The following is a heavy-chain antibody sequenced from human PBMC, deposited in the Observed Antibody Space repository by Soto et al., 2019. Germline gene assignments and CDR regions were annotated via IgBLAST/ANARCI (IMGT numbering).Heavy chain of an antibody. J-gene: IGHJ4*02. Sequence: GESLKISCKGSGYSFAGYWITWVRQKPGKGLGWMGRIDPSDSQTYYSPSFRGHVTISVTKSITTVFLQWSSLRASDTAMYYCARQIYDSDTGPNFQYYFDSWGQGTPVTVSS. V-gene: IGHV5-10-1*01. CDR3: ARQIYDSDTGPNFQYYFDS. CDR1: GYSFAGYW. D-gene: IGHD3-22*01. CDR2: IDPSDSQT.